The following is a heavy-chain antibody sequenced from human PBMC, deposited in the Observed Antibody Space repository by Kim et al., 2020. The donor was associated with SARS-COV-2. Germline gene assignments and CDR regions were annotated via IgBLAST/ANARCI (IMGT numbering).Heavy chain of an antibody. J-gene: IGHJ6*03. CDR2: INHSGST. CDR3: ARGTRQWLVRGPYYYYMDV. Sequence: SETLSLTCAVYGGSSSGYYWSWIRQPPGKGLEWIGEINHSGSTNYNPSLKSRVTISVDTSKNQFSLKLSSVTAADTAVYYCARGTRQWLVRGPYYYYMDVWGKGTTVTVSS. CDR1: GGSSSGYY. V-gene: IGHV4-34*01. D-gene: IGHD6-19*01.